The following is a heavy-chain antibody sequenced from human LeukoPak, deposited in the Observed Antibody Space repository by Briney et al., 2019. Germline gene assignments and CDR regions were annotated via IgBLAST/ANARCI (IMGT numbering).Heavy chain of an antibody. Sequence: ASVKVSCKASGGTFSSYAISWVRQAPGQGLEWMGWINPNSGGTNYAQKFQGRVTMTTDTSTSTAYMELRSLRSDDTAVYYCARDRRYYDSSGYEGYFDYWGQGPLVTVSS. J-gene: IGHJ4*02. CDR3: ARDRRYYDSSGYEGYFDY. CDR1: GGTFSSYA. D-gene: IGHD3-22*01. CDR2: INPNSGGT. V-gene: IGHV1-18*01.